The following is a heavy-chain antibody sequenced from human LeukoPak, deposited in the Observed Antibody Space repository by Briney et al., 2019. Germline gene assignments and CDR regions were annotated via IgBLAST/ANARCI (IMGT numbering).Heavy chain of an antibody. CDR3: ARGTLVAVRSVGATSLGY. V-gene: IGHV1-8*02. CDR1: GYTFTSYG. D-gene: IGHD1-26*01. J-gene: IGHJ4*02. CDR2: MNPNSGNT. Sequence: ASVKVSCKASGYTFTSYGINWVRQATGQGLEWMGWMNPNSGNTGYAQKFQGRVTMTRNTSISTAYMELSSLRSEDTAVYYCARGTLVAVRSVGATSLGYWGQGTLVTVSS.